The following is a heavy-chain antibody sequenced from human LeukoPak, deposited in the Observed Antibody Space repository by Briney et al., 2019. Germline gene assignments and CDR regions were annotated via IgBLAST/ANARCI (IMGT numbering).Heavy chain of an antibody. CDR2: ISSSSSYI. CDR3: ARDQMVRGVSSDY. Sequence: GGSLRLSCAASGFTLSSYNMNWVRQAPGKGLEWVSSISSSSSYIYYADSVKGRFTISRDNAKNSLYLQMNSLRAEDTAVYYCARDQMVRGVSSDYWGQGTLVTVSS. CDR1: GFTLSSYN. J-gene: IGHJ4*02. D-gene: IGHD3-10*01. V-gene: IGHV3-21*01.